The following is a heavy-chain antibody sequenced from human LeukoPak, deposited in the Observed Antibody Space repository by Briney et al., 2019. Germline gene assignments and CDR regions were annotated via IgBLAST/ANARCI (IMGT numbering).Heavy chain of an antibody. J-gene: IGHJ5*02. Sequence: GSLRLSCAASGFTFSSYAMHWVRQAPGKGLEWVAFISYDGSNKSYADSVKGRFTISRDNSKNTLYLQMNSLRAEDTAVYYCARDWELLSWGQGTLVTVSS. CDR3: ARDWELLS. CDR1: GFTFSSYA. V-gene: IGHV3-30*04. D-gene: IGHD1-26*01. CDR2: ISYDGSNK.